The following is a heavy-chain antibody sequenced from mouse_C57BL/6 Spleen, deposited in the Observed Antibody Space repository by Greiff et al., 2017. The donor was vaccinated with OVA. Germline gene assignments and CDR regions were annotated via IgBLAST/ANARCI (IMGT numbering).Heavy chain of an antibody. CDR3: ARSSPSLWYFDV. CDR1: GYAFSSSW. CDR2: IYPGDGDT. Sequence: QVQLKESGPELVKPGASVKISCKASGYAFSSSWMNWVKQRPGKGLEWIGRIYPGDGDTNYNGKFKGKATLTADKSSSTAYMQLSSLTSEDSAVYFCARSSPSLWYFDVWGTGTTVTVSS. V-gene: IGHV1-82*01. J-gene: IGHJ1*03.